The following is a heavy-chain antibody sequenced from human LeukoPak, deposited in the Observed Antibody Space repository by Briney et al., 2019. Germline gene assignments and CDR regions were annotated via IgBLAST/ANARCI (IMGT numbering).Heavy chain of an antibody. CDR1: GYTFTSYY. V-gene: IGHV1-46*01. CDR3: ARDYQPGYKEGAFDI. Sequence: GASVKVSCKASGYTFTSYYMHWVRQAPGQGLEWMGIINPSGGSTSYAQKFQGRVTMTRDTSTSTVYMELSSLRSEDTAVYYCARDYQPGYKEGAFDIWGQGTMVTVSS. D-gene: IGHD1-14*01. CDR2: INPSGGST. J-gene: IGHJ3*02.